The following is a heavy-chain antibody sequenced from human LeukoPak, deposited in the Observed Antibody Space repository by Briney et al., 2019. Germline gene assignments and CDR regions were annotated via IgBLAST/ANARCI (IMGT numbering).Heavy chain of an antibody. D-gene: IGHD4-23*01. CDR3: ARPVDYGGYYFDY. Sequence: SVKVSCKASGGTFSSYAISWVRQAPGQGLEWMGGIIPIFGTANYAQKFQGRVTITADKSTSTAYMELSSLRSEDTAVYYCARPVDYGGYYFDYWGQGTLVTVSS. V-gene: IGHV1-69*06. J-gene: IGHJ4*02. CDR1: GGTFSSYA. CDR2: IIPIFGTA.